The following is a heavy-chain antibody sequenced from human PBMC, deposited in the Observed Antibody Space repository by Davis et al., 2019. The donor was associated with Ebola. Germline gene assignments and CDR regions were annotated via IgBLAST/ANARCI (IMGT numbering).Heavy chain of an antibody. Sequence: GESLKISCVASGFSFSSYGMYWVRQAPGKGLEWVAFIRYDGSDKYYGDSVRGRFTISRDNSKNTLYLQMNSLRADDTAVYYCAKGGMRDGYNWGQGTLVTVSS. CDR2: IRYDGSDK. V-gene: IGHV3-30*02. J-gene: IGHJ4*02. D-gene: IGHD5-24*01. CDR1: GFSFSSYG. CDR3: AKGGMRDGYN.